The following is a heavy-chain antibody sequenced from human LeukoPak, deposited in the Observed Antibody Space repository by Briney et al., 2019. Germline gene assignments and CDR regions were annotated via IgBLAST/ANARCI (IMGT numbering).Heavy chain of an antibody. D-gene: IGHD2-2*01. CDR2: IYPGDSDT. V-gene: IGHV5-51*01. J-gene: IGHJ5*02. CDR1: GYSFTSYW. CDR3: ARRRAGYCSSTSCFWFDP. Sequence: GESLKISCKGSGYSFTSYWIGWVRQMPGKGLEWMGIIYPGDSDTRYSPSFQGQVTISADKSISTAYLQWSSLKALDTAMYYCARRRAGYCSSTSCFWFDPWGQGTLVTVSS.